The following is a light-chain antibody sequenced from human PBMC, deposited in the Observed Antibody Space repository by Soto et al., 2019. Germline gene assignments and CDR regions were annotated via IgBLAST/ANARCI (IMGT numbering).Light chain of an antibody. J-gene: IGKJ5*01. CDR2: GAS. V-gene: IGKV3-20*01. Sequence: GWTKNKGTLSLWPGERATPSSRASQNVTSSYVPWHQQKPGQAPRLLIYGASSRAAGIPDRFRGSGSGTDFSLPISRLKPEYFAVSYFLPNPFGEGTRLAI. CDR1: QNVTSSY. CDR3: LPNP.